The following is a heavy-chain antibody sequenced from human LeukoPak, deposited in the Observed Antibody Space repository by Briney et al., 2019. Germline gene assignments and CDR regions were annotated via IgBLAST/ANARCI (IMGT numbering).Heavy chain of an antibody. CDR2: INPNSGGT. D-gene: IGHD2-21*02. V-gene: IGHV1-2*02. J-gene: IGHJ4*02. CDR3: AKDRLLNCRGDCYIFDY. CDR1: GDTFSSYA. Sequence: GASVKVSCKASGDTFSSYAISWVRQAPGQGLEWMGWINPNSGGTNYAQKFQGRVTMTRDTSISTAYMELSRLRSDDTAVYYCAKDRLLNCRGDCYIFDYWGQGTVVTVSS.